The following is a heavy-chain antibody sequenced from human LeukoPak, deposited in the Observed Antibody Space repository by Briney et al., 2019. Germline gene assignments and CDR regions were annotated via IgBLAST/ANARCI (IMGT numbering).Heavy chain of an antibody. CDR1: GFTFSSYA. J-gene: IGHJ4*02. CDR2: ISGSGGST. D-gene: IGHD3-10*01. CDR3: ARDPPHYYGSGSYYNK. Sequence: GGSLRLSCAASGFTFSSYAMSWVRQAPGKGLEWVSAISGSGGSTYYADSVKGRFTISRDNSKNTLYLQMNSLRAEDTAVYYCARDPPHYYGSGSYYNKWGQGTLVTVSS. V-gene: IGHV3-23*01.